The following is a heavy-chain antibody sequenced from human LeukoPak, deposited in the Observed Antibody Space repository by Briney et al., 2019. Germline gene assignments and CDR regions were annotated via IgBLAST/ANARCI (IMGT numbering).Heavy chain of an antibody. Sequence: GASVKVSCKASGYTFTDNYIHWVRQAPGQGLEWMGWVSPNSGLTSYAQKFQGRVTMTTDTSINTAYMELSRLRSDDTAVYYCVRHGYCSTNICYPAYYYMDVWGKGTTVTISS. J-gene: IGHJ6*03. CDR3: VRHGYCSTNICYPAYYYMDV. D-gene: IGHD2-2*03. V-gene: IGHV1-2*02. CDR2: VSPNSGLT. CDR1: GYTFTDNY.